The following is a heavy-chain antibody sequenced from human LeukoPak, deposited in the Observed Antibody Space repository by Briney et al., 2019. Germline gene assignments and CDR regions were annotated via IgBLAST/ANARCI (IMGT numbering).Heavy chain of an antibody. D-gene: IGHD3-22*01. CDR3: ARSHYYDSWDY. CDR1: GGSISSYY. Sequence: SETLSLTCTVSGGSISSYYWSWIRQPPGKGLEWIGYIYYSGSTSYNPSLKSRVTISVDTSKNQFSLKLSSVTAADTAVYYCARSHYYDSWDYWGQGTLVTVSS. J-gene: IGHJ4*02. V-gene: IGHV4-59*01. CDR2: IYYSGST.